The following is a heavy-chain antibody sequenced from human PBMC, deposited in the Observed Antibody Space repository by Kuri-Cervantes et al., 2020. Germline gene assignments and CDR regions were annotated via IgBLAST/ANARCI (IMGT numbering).Heavy chain of an antibody. CDR1: GFTFSNSW. CDR2: IKEDGSDK. CDR3: AREQLWSAYFDY. J-gene: IGHJ4*02. D-gene: IGHD5-18*01. V-gene: IGHV3-7*01. Sequence: GGSLRLSCAASGFTFSNSWMNWVRQAPGKGLEWVAHIKEDGSDKYYVDSAKGRFIISRDNSKNTLDLQMNSLRAEDTAVYYCAREQLWSAYFDYWGQGTLVTVSS.